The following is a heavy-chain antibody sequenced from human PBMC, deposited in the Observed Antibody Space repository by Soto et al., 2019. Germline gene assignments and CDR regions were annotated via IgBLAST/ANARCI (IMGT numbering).Heavy chain of an antibody. CDR1: GGYISSGGYY. J-gene: IGHJ4*02. V-gene: IGHV4-31*03. CDR2: IYYSGST. D-gene: IGHD5-12*01. CDR3: ARTSGYDADY. Sequence: SETLSLTCTVSGGYISSGGYYWSWIRQHPGKGLEWIGYIYYSGSTYYNPSLKSRVTISVDTSKNQFSLKLSSVTAADTAVYYCARTSGYDADYWGQGTLVTVSS.